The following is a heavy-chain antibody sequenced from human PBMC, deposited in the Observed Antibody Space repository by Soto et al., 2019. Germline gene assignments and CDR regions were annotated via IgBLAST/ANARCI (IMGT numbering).Heavy chain of an antibody. V-gene: IGHV4-61*01. Sequence: SGTLSVPCTLSAGSVSIGSYYTSWIRQPPGKGLEWIGYIYYSGSTNYNPSLKSRVTISVDTSKNQFSLKLSSVAAADTAVYYCARERQDSSGYFDWGQGTMVTVSS. CDR2: IYYSGST. CDR3: ARERQDSSGYFD. J-gene: IGHJ4*02. CDR1: AGSVSIGSYY. D-gene: IGHD3-22*01.